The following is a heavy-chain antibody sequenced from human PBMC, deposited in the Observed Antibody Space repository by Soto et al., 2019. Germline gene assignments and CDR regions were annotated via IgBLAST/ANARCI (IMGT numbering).Heavy chain of an antibody. CDR3: ARGVYYSDSSGYYLPFDY. D-gene: IGHD3-22*01. J-gene: IGHJ4*02. CDR2: IYYSGST. Sequence: PSETLSLTCTVSGGSISSYYWSWIRQPPGKGLEWIGYIYYSGSTNYNPSLKSRVTISVDTSKNQFSLKLSSVTAADTAVYYCARGVYYSDSSGYYLPFDYWGQGTLVTVSS. V-gene: IGHV4-59*01. CDR1: GGSISSYY.